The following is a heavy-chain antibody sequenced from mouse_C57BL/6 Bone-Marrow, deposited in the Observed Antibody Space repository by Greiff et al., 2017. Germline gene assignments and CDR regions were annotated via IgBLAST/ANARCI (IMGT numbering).Heavy chain of an antibody. J-gene: IGHJ1*03. CDR1: GYPFTSFD. CDR3: ARLEFDGSSGDWDFEV. D-gene: IGHD1-1*01. Sequence: QVQLKQSGPELVKPGASVKLSCKASGYPFTSFDINRVKPRPGQGLEWIGLIYPRDGSTKYNEKFKGKATLTVDTSSSTAYMELRSLTTADSAVYFCARLEFDGSSGDWDFEVWGTGTTVTVSS. CDR2: IYPRDGST. V-gene: IGHV1-85*01.